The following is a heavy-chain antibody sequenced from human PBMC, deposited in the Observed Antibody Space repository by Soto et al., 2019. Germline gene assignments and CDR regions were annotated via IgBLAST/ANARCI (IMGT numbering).Heavy chain of an antibody. V-gene: IGHV3-23*01. D-gene: IGHD6-19*01. J-gene: IGHJ4*02. CDR1: GFTFRDYA. CDR3: GKERRGSGWSVCNF. CDR2: ISGNGDSA. Sequence: VQLLESGGGLVQPGGSLRLSCAASGFTFRDYAMNWDRLSPGKGLEWVSDISGNGDSARHADSVKGRFTISRDNSRNTLYLQMNSLRVDDTAVFYCGKERRGSGWSVCNFWAQGTLVTVSS.